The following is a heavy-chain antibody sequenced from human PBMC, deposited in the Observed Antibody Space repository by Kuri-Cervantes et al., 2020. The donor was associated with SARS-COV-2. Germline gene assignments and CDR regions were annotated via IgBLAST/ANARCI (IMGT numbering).Heavy chain of an antibody. Sequence: GGSLRLSCAASGFTVSSNYMSWVRQAPGKGLEWVAFIRYDGSNKYYADSVKGRFTISRDNSKNTLYLQTNSLRAEDTAVYYCATTMRELWEYYMDVWGKGTTVTVSS. D-gene: IGHD1-26*01. J-gene: IGHJ6*03. CDR3: ATTMRELWEYYMDV. CDR1: GFTVSSNY. CDR2: IRYDGSNK. V-gene: IGHV3-30*02.